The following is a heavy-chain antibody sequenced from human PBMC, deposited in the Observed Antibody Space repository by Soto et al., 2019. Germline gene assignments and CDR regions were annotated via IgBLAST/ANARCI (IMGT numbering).Heavy chain of an antibody. J-gene: IGHJ4*02. V-gene: IGHV5-51*01. CDR1: GYTFSVYW. D-gene: IGHD3-16*01. CDR2: IYPDDSDT. CDR3: GRQLGISAMLIIYS. Sequence: PGESLKTSCKASGYTFSVYWIGWVRQMPGKGLEWMGNIYPDDSDTSNNPSFDRRVTVSADKSTNTAHLQSRTLQASDTAIYHCGRQLGISAMLIIYSWGQGTPVTVSS.